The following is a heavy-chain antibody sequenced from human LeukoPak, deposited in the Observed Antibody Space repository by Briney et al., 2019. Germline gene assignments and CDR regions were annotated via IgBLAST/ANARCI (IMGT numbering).Heavy chain of an antibody. Sequence: KPSETLSLTCTVSGGSISSGGYYWSWIRQHPGKGLEWIGYIYYSGSTYYNPSLKSRVTISADTSKNQFSLKLSSVTAADTAVYYCARGPQKETYYYDSSGYNPLDYWGQGTLVTVSS. V-gene: IGHV4-31*03. CDR1: GGSISSGGYY. D-gene: IGHD3-22*01. J-gene: IGHJ4*02. CDR2: IYYSGST. CDR3: ARGPQKETYYYDSSGYNPLDY.